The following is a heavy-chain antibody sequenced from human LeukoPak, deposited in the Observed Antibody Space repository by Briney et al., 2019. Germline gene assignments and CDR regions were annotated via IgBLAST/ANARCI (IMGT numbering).Heavy chain of an antibody. J-gene: IGHJ4*02. CDR3: ARHNRGDYDFFDF. CDR1: GLSASSSY. Sequence: GRSLSLSCAPSGLSASSSYMKWVRQPPGTGREWVAFINSGGNTYYADSVKGRFTIARDNSKNTLYLQMNNLRAEDTAIYYCARHNRGDYDFFDFWGQGTLVTVSS. V-gene: IGHV3-53*01. D-gene: IGHD5-12*01. CDR2: INSGGNT.